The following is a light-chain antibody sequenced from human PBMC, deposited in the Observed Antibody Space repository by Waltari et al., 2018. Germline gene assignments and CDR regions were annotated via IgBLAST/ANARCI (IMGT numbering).Light chain of an antibody. CDR3: QQCINWPLT. V-gene: IGKV3-11*01. Sequence: EIVLTQSPATLSLSPGERATLSCRASQSVSRYLAWYQQKPGQAPRLLIYDASNRATGIPARISGSGSGTDFTLTISSLEPEDFAVYYCQQCINWPLTFGGGTKVEIK. J-gene: IGKJ4*01. CDR2: DAS. CDR1: QSVSRY.